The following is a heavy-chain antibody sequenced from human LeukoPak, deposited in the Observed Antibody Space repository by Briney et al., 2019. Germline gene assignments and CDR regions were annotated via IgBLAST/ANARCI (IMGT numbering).Heavy chain of an antibody. CDR3: AKLGISDGIDY. Sequence: PGGSLRLSCVASGFTFSSNDMSWVRQAPGKGLEWVSIFSESGGRTYYADSVKGRFTISRDTPKNTLYLQMNSLRAEDTAVYYFAKLGISDGIDYWGQGTLVTVSS. CDR2: FSESGGRT. CDR1: GFTFSSND. D-gene: IGHD3-16*01. V-gene: IGHV3-23*01. J-gene: IGHJ4*02.